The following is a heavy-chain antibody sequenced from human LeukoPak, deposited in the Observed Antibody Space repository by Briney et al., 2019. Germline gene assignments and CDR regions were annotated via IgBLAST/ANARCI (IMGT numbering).Heavy chain of an antibody. CDR2: IYHGGST. Sequence: SETLSLTCGVSGGSISSSNWWSWVRQPPGKGLEWIGEIYHGGSTNYNPSLRSRVTISVDKSKNQFSLKLSSVTAADTAVYYCARSTGDYYDSMENAFDIWGQGIKVTVSS. D-gene: IGHD3-22*01. J-gene: IGHJ3*02. CDR3: ARSTGDYYDSMENAFDI. CDR1: GGSISSSNW. V-gene: IGHV4-4*02.